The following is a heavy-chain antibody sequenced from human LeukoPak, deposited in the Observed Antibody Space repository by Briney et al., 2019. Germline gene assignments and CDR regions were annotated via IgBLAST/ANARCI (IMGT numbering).Heavy chain of an antibody. CDR3: ARESADYVWGFPFDP. J-gene: IGHJ5*02. CDR1: GYTFTGYY. Sequence: ASVKVSCKASGYTFTGYYMHWVRQAPGQGLEWMGWINPNSGGTNYAQKFQGRVTMTRDTPISTAYMELSRLRSDDTAVYYCARESADYVWGFPFDPWGQGTLVTVSS. CDR2: INPNSGGT. D-gene: IGHD3-16*01. V-gene: IGHV1-2*02.